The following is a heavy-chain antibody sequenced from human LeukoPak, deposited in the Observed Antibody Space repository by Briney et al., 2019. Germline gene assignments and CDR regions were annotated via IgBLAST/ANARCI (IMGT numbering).Heavy chain of an antibody. CDR3: AKDPRYSSSSYYYYYMDV. CDR2: IRYDGSNK. Sequence: PGGSLRLSCAASGFTFSSYAMSWVRQAPGKGLEWVAFIRYDGSNKYYADSVKGRFTISRDNSKNTLYLQMNSLRAEDTAVYYCAKDPRYSSSSYYYYYMDVWGKGTTVTISS. D-gene: IGHD6-13*01. V-gene: IGHV3-30*02. J-gene: IGHJ6*03. CDR1: GFTFSSYA.